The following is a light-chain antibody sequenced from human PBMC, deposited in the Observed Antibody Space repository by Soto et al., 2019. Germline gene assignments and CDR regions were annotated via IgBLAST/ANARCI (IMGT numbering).Light chain of an antibody. CDR3: QKYNSYST. J-gene: IGKJ1*01. Sequence: DIQMTQSPSTLSASVGDRVTITCRASQSISSWLAWYQQKPGKAPKLLIYKASSVESGVPSRFSGSRSGTDFTLTIRSLQPDDFAPYYCQKYNSYSTFGQGTKVEIK. CDR1: QSISSW. V-gene: IGKV1-5*03. CDR2: KAS.